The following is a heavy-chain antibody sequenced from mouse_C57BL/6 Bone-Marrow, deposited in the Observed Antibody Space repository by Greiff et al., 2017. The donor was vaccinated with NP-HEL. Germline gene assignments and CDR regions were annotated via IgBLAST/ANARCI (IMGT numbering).Heavy chain of an antibody. CDR3: ARDGYGSAYAMDY. V-gene: IGHV1-76*01. CDR1: GYTFTDYY. J-gene: IGHJ4*01. CDR2: IYPGSGNT. Sequence: VKLVESGAELVRPGASVKLSCKASGYTFTDYYINWVKQRPGQGLEWIARIYPGSGNTYYNEKFKGKATLTAEKSSSTAYMQLSSLTSEDSAVYFCARDGYGSAYAMDYWGQGTSVTVSS. D-gene: IGHD1-1*01.